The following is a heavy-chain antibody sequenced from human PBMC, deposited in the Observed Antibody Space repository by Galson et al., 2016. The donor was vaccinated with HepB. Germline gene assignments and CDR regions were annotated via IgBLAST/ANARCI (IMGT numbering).Heavy chain of an antibody. V-gene: IGHV3-74*01. CDR2: INGDGTIT. D-gene: IGHD3-10*01. Sequence: LRLSCAASGFTFSTNWMHWVRQAPGKGLVWVSRINGDGTITDYADSVKGRFTISRDNAENTLYLQMNSLRVEDTAVYYCARDRGGSAGAFNWFDPWGQVTLVTVSS. CDR1: GFTFSTNW. J-gene: IGHJ5*02. CDR3: ARDRGGSAGAFNWFDP.